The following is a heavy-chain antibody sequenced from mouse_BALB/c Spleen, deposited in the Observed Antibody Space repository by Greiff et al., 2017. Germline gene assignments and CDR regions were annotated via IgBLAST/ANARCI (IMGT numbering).Heavy chain of an antibody. J-gene: IGHJ3*01. D-gene: IGHD1-1*01. CDR2: INPSSGYT. Sequence: VQLQESAAELARPGASVKMSCKASGYTFTSHTMHWVKQRPGQGLEWIGYINPSSGYTEYNQKFKDKTTLTADKSSSTAYMQLSSLTSEDSAVYYCAREEGYGSSYWFAYWGQGTLVTVSA. CDR1: GYTFTSHT. CDR3: AREEGYGSSYWFAY. V-gene: IGHV1-4*02.